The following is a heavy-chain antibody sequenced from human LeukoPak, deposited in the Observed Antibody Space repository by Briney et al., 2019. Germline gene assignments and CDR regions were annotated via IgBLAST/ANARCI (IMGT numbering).Heavy chain of an antibody. J-gene: IGHJ4*02. V-gene: IGHV3-74*01. D-gene: IGHD3-10*01. CDR1: GFTFSSYW. Sequence: GGSLRLSCAASGFTFSSYWMYWVRQAPGKGLVWVSRVDSDGSTTTYADSVKGRFTISRDNAKNTLFLQMNSLRAEDTAVYYCAKGNLGRGDRYFDYWGQGTLVTVSS. CDR3: AKGNLGRGDRYFDY. CDR2: VDSDGSTT.